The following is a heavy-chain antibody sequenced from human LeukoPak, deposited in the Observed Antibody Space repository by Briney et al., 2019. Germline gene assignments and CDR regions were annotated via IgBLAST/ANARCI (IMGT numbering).Heavy chain of an antibody. D-gene: IGHD3-3*01. CDR2: IYHSGST. CDR3: ARDSRLQYYDFWSGYSEPPFYYFDY. V-gene: IGHV4-30-2*01. CDR1: GGSISSGGYY. J-gene: IGHJ4*02. Sequence: PSQTLSLTCTVSGGSISSGGYYWSRIRQPPGKGLEWIGYIYHSGSTYYNPSLKSRVTISVDRSKNQFSLKLSSVTAADTAVYYCARDSRLQYYDFWSGYSEPPFYYFDYWGQGTLVTVSS.